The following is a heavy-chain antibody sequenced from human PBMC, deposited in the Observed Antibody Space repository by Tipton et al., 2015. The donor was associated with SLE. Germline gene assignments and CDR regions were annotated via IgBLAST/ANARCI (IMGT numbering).Heavy chain of an antibody. Sequence: TLSLTCSVSGGSISSSSYYWGWIRQPPGKGLEWIGYIYASGSTNYNPSLKSRVTFSIDASNNQFSLKLTSVTAADTAVYYCARDPYKYAFDLWGQGTMVTVSS. V-gene: IGHV4-61*05. CDR1: GGSISSSSYY. CDR2: IYASGST. J-gene: IGHJ3*01. CDR3: ARDPYKYAFDL. D-gene: IGHD1-14*01.